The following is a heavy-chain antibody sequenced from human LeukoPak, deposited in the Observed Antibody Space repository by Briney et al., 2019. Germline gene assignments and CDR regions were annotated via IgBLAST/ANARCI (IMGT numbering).Heavy chain of an antibody. D-gene: IGHD3-10*01. CDR1: GGSISSGSYY. CDR3: ARSAGRGEDAFDI. J-gene: IGHJ3*02. Sequence: SETLSLTCTVSGGSISSGSYYWSWIRQPAGKGLEWIGRIYTSGSTNYNPSLKSRVTISVDTSKNQFSLKLSSVTAADTAVYYCARSAGRGEDAFDIWGQGTMVTVSS. V-gene: IGHV4-61*02. CDR2: IYTSGST.